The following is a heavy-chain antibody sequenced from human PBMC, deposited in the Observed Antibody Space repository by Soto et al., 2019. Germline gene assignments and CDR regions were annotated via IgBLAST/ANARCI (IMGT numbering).Heavy chain of an antibody. CDR1: GGSISSYY. CDR3: ARALRYFDWPLLDV. J-gene: IGHJ6*04. Sequence: QVQLQESGPGLVKPSETLSLTCTVSGGSISSYYWSWIRQPPGKGLEWIGYIYYSGSTNYNPSLKSRVTISVDTSKNQFPLKLSSVTAADTAVYYCARALRYFDWPLLDVWGKGTTVTVSS. V-gene: IGHV4-59*08. CDR2: IYYSGST. D-gene: IGHD3-9*01.